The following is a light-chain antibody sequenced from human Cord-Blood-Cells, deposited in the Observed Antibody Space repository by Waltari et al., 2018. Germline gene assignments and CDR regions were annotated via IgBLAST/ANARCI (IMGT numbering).Light chain of an antibody. CDR3: CSYAGSYTFV. J-gene: IGLJ2*01. V-gene: IGLV2-11*01. Sequence: QSALTQPRSVSGSPGQSVTISCTGTSSDVGGYNYVSCYQHHPGKAPKLMIYDVSKRPSGVPDRFAGSKSGNTASLTISGLQAEDEADYYCCSYAGSYTFVFGGGTKLTVL. CDR1: SSDVGGYNY. CDR2: DVS.